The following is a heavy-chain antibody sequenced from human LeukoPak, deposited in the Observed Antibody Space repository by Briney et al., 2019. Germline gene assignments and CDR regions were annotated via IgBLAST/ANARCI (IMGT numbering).Heavy chain of an antibody. CDR2: IYSSGST. V-gene: IGHV4-4*07. CDR3: ARGYCSGGSCYSSYYYSYMDV. Sequence: PSETLSLTCTVSGGSISSYYWSWIRQPAGKGLEWIGRIYSSGSTNYNPSLKSRVTMSVDTSKNQFSLNLSSVTAADTAVYYCARGYCSGGSCYSSYYYSYMDVWGKGTTVTVSS. D-gene: IGHD2-15*01. CDR1: GGSISSYY. J-gene: IGHJ6*03.